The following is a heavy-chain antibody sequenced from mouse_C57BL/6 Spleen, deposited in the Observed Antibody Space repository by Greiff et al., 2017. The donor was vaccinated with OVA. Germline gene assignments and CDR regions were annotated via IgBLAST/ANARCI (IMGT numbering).Heavy chain of an antibody. V-gene: IGHV1-80*01. CDR2: LYPGDGDT. J-gene: IGHJ1*03. Sequence: VQLQQSGAELVKPGASVKISCKASGYAFSSYWMNWVKQRPGKGLEWIGQLYPGDGDTNYNGKFKGKATLTADKSSSTAYMQLSSLTSEDSAVYFCARSGDYDRYFDVWGTGTTVTVSS. CDR3: ARSGDYDRYFDV. D-gene: IGHD2-4*01. CDR1: GYAFSSYW.